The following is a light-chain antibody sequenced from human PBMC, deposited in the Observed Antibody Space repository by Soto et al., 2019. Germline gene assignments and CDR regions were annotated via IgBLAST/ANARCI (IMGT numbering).Light chain of an antibody. V-gene: IGKV3-20*01. CDR2: GAS. CDR1: QSVSSTS. J-gene: IGKJ5*01. CDR3: QHYVTSSIT. Sequence: TQSPSTLSASVGDRVTITCRASQSVSSTSLAWYQQKPGQTPRLLIYGASSRATGTPDRISGGGSGTHFTLTISRLEPEDFAVYYCQHYVTSSITFGQGTRLEIK.